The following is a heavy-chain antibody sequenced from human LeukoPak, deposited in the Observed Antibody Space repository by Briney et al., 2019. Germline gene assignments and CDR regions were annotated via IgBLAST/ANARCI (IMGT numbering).Heavy chain of an antibody. V-gene: IGHV4-34*01. Sequence: SETLSLTCAVYGGSFSGYYWSWIRQPPGKGLEWIGEINHSGSNNYNPSLKSRVTISVDTSKNQFSLKLSSVTAADTAVYYCARVEASYDFWSGYYHFDYWGQGTLVTVSS. CDR3: ARVEASYDFWSGYYHFDY. D-gene: IGHD3-3*01. CDR2: INHSGSN. CDR1: GGSFSGYY. J-gene: IGHJ4*02.